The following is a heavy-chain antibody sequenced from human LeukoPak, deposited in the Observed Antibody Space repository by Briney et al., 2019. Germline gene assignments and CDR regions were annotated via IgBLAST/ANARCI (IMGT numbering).Heavy chain of an antibody. CDR1: GLSVADYG. V-gene: IGHV3-20*04. D-gene: IGHD2-2*01. CDR3: TRDLSASWYSLAY. Sequence: GGSLRLSCAASGLSVADYGMSWVRQAPGKGLEWVSGIDWSGESTGYADSVKGRFTISRAIVGNALYLQMNSLRAEDTGLYFCTRDLSASWYSLAYWGRGTLVTVSS. J-gene: IGHJ4*02. CDR2: IDWSGEST.